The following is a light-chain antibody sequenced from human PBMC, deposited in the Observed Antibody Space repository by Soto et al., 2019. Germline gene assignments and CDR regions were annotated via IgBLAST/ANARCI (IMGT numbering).Light chain of an antibody. V-gene: IGLV2-14*01. CDR2: ASS. Sequence: QSVLTQPASVSGSPGQSITISCTGTSSDVGSYNYVSWYQQHPGKAPRLMIYASSNRPSGVSHRFSGSRSGNTASLTISGLQADDEADYFCSSYTSGSTLYVFGSGTKVTVL. CDR3: SSYTSGSTLYV. J-gene: IGLJ1*01. CDR1: SSDVGSYNY.